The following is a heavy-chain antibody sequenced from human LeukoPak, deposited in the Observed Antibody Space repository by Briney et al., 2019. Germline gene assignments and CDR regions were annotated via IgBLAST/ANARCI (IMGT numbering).Heavy chain of an antibody. CDR1: GGSISSSSYY. CDR2: IYYSGST. D-gene: IGHD6-13*01. Sequence: SETLSLTCTVSGGSISSSSYYWGWIRQPPGKGLEWIGSIYYSGSTYYNPSLKSRVTMSVDTSKNQFSLKLCSVTAADTAVYYCARVVAQQLVSNWFDPWGQGTLVTVSS. V-gene: IGHV4-39*07. J-gene: IGHJ5*02. CDR3: ARVVAQQLVSNWFDP.